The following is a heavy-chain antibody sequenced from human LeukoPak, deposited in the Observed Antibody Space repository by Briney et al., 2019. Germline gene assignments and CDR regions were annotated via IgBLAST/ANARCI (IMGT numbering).Heavy chain of an antibody. J-gene: IGHJ4*02. CDR2: IKQDGSEK. V-gene: IGHV3-7*01. D-gene: IGHD4-17*01. CDR3: AGRMTEHDYGNDY. CDR1: GFTFSSYW. Sequence: GGSLRLSCAASGFTFSSYWMSWVRQAPGKGLEWVANIKQDGSEKYYVDSVKGRFTISRDNAKNSLYLQMNSLRAEDTAVYYCAGRMTEHDYGNDYWGQGTLVTVSS.